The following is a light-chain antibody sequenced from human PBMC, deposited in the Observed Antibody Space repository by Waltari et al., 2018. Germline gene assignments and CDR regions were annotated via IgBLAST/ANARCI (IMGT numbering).Light chain of an antibody. CDR2: EAT. Sequence: QSALTQAASVSGSPGQSITISCSGTGSGVGSYAPVSWYQQHTGKAPKPIIYEATKRPSGVSSRFSGSKSGNTASLTISGLQAEDEADYFCSSYSSSTTLGNVFGTGTKVTVL. CDR1: GSGVGSYAP. J-gene: IGLJ1*01. CDR3: SSYSSSTTLGNV. V-gene: IGLV2-23*01.